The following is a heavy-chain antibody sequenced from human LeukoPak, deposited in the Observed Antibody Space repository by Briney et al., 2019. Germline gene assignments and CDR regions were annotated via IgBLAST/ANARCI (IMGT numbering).Heavy chain of an antibody. J-gene: IGHJ4*02. CDR3: ARDYGDYGLDY. Sequence: PSGGSLRLSCAASGITVSSNFMNWVRQAPGKGLEWVSVIYGGGSTYYADSVKGRFTISRDTSKNTLYLQMNSLRAEDTAIYYCARDYGDYGLDYWGQGTLVTVSS. CDR1: GITVSSNF. V-gene: IGHV3-66*01. CDR2: IYGGGST. D-gene: IGHD4-17*01.